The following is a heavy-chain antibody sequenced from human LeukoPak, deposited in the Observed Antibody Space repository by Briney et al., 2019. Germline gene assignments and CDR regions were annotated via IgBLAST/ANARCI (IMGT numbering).Heavy chain of an antibody. CDR2: MNPNSGNT. CDR1: GYTFTSSD. J-gene: IGHJ6*02. V-gene: IGHV1-8*01. D-gene: IGHD6-25*01. Sequence: GASVKVSCKASGYTFTSSDINWVRQATGQGLEWMGWMNPNSGNTGYAQKFQGRVTMTRDTSISTAYMELGSLRFEDTAVYYCARPTTDSSGEYYYYGMDVWGQGTTVTVSS. CDR3: ARPTTDSSGEYYYYGMDV.